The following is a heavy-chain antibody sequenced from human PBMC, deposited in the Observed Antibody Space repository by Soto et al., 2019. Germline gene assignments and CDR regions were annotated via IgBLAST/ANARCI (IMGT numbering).Heavy chain of an antibody. V-gene: IGHV1-18*01. CDR3: ARDGQDIVLVPAAMSPWFDP. J-gene: IGHJ5*02. CDR1: GYTFASYA. CDR2: ISAYNGNT. Sequence: ASVKVSCKASGYTFASYAISWMRQAPGQGLEWMGWISAYNGNTNYAQKLQGRVTMTTDTSTSTAYMELRSLRSDDTAVYYCARDGQDIVLVPAAMSPWFDPWGQGTLVTVSS. D-gene: IGHD2-2*01.